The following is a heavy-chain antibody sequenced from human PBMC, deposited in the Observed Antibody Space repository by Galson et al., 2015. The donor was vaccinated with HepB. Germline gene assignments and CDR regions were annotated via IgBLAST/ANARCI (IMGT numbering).Heavy chain of an antibody. CDR2: IYWDDDK. V-gene: IGHV2-5*02. D-gene: IGHD3-16*01. J-gene: IGHJ4*02. Sequence: PALVKPTQTLTLTCTFSGFSLSTSVVGVGWIRQPPGKALEWLALIYWDDDKRYSPSLKSRLTITKDTSKNQVVLTMTNMDPVDTATYYCARILYLNGHFDYWGQGTLGTVSS. CDR1: GFSLSTSVVG. CDR3: ARILYLNGHFDY.